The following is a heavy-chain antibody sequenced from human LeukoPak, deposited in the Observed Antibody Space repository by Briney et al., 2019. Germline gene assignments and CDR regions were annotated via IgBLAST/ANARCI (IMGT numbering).Heavy chain of an antibody. V-gene: IGHV4-38-2*02. CDR1: GYSISSGYY. CDR2: IYHSGST. J-gene: IGHJ4*02. Sequence: KASETLSLTCTVSGYSISSGYYWGWIRQPPGKGLEWIGSIYHSGSTYYNPSLKSRVTISVDTSKNQFSLKLSSVTAADTAVYYCARYGSGNTFDYWGQGTLVTVSS. CDR3: ARYGSGNTFDY. D-gene: IGHD3-10*01.